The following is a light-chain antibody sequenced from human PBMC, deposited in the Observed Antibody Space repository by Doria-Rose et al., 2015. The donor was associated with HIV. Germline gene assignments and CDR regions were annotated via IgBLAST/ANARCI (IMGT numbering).Light chain of an antibody. V-gene: IGKV3-20*01. CDR1: QSFSSTY. CDR2: DGS. Sequence: EIVMTQSPGTLSLSPGERATLSCRASQSFSSTYLAWYQQKPGQAPSLLIYDGSTRATGIPDRFSASGPGTGFTLTINRLEPEDFALYYRHQYGTPWTFGQGTKVEI. CDR3: HQYGTPWT. J-gene: IGKJ1*01.